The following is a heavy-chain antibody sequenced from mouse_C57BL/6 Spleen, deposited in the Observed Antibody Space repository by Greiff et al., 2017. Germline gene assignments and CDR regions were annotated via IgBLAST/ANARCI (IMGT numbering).Heavy chain of an antibody. CDR3: ARYQEGSYWYFDV. J-gene: IGHJ1*03. V-gene: IGHV2-9-1*01. Sequence: QVQLKESGPGLVAPSQSLSITCPVSGFSLTSYAISWVRQPPGKGLEWLGVIWTGGSTNYNSALKSRLSISKDNSKSQVFLKMNSLQTDDTARYYCARYQEGSYWYFDVWGTGTTVTVSS. CDR1: GFSLTSYA. CDR2: IWTGGST.